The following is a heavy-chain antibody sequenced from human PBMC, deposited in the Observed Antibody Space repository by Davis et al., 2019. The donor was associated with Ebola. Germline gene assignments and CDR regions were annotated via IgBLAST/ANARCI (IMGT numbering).Heavy chain of an antibody. CDR3: ARLYGPGHYLNWYFNL. V-gene: IGHV5-51*01. CDR1: GYTFTSYW. Sequence: GESLKIFCKGSGYTFTSYWIAWVRQVPGKGLEWMGMIYPSDSDTRYSPSFQGQVIISADQSISTAYLQWNSLQASDTAVYYCARLYGPGHYLNWYFNLWGRGTLITVSS. CDR2: IYPSDSDT. J-gene: IGHJ2*01. D-gene: IGHD3-10*01.